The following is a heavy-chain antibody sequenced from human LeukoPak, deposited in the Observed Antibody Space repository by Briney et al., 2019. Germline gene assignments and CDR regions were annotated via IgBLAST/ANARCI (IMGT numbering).Heavy chain of an antibody. CDR2: IKSKSDGGTT. D-gene: IGHD3-3*01. J-gene: IGHJ4*02. CDR1: GFIVSNAW. V-gene: IGHV3-15*01. CDR3: TRGGLDHDFWSGYYVDYFDD. Sequence: GGSLRLSCAASGFIVSNAWMSWVRQAPGKGLEWVGRIKSKSDGGTTDYAARVKGRFTISRDESQNTLYLQMNSLKIEDTAVYYCTRGGLDHDFWSGYYVDYFDDWGQGTQVTVSS.